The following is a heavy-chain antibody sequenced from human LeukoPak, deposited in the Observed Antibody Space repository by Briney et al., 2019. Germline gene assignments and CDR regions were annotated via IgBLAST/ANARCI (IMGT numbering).Heavy chain of an antibody. V-gene: IGHV4-39*01. D-gene: IGHD4-17*01. CDR1: GGSISSSSYY. Sequence: TSETLSLTCTVSGGSISSSSYYWGWVRQPPGKGLEWIGSIYYSGSTYYNPSLKSRVTISVDTSKNQFSLKLSSVTAADTAVYYCARHHKPTVTFDYWGQGTLVTVSS. CDR3: ARHHKPTVTFDY. CDR2: IYYSGST. J-gene: IGHJ4*02.